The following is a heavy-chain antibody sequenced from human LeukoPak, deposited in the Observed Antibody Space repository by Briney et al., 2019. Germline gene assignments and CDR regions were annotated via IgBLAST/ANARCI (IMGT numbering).Heavy chain of an antibody. CDR3: AKDPGRFGEPQGYFDY. V-gene: IGHV3-74*01. J-gene: IGHJ4*02. CDR2: IKSDGSRT. Sequence: TGGSLRLSCAASGLTFSNYWMHWVRQAPGKGLVWVSRIKSDGSRTDYADSVKGRFTISRDNAKNTLYLQMNSLRAEDTAVYYCAKDPGRFGEPQGYFDYWGQGTLVTVSS. D-gene: IGHD3-10*01. CDR1: GLTFSNYW.